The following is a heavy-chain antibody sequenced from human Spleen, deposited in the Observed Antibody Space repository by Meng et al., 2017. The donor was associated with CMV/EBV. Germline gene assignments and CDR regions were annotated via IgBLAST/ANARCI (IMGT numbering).Heavy chain of an antibody. CDR2: IYYSGST. CDR3: ARDRGSSGWYGSGYYYGMDV. Sequence: SETLSLTCTVSGGSVSSGTYYWSWIRQSPGKGLEWIGYIYYSGSTKYNPSLKSRVTISVDTSKNQFSLKLSSVTAADTAVYYCARDRGSSGWYGSGYYYGMDVWGQGTTVTVSS. V-gene: IGHV4-61*01. CDR1: GGSVSSGTYY. D-gene: IGHD6-19*01. J-gene: IGHJ6*02.